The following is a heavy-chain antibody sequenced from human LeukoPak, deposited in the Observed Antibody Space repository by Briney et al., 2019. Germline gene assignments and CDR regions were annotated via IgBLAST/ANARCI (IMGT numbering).Heavy chain of an antibody. CDR1: GFTFSSYS. CDR3: ARSPNIVVVPGDAFDI. V-gene: IGHV3-21*01. CDR2: ISSSSSYV. Sequence: GGSLRLSCAGSGFTFSSYSMNWVRQAPGKGLEWVASISSSSSYVYYADSVKGRFTISRDNAKNSLYLQMNSLRAEDTAVYYCARSPNIVVVPGDAFDIWGQGTMVTVSS. J-gene: IGHJ3*02. D-gene: IGHD2-2*01.